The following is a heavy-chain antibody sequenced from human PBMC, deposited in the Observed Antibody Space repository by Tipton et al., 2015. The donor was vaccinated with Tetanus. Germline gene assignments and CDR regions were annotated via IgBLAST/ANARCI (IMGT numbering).Heavy chain of an antibody. CDR2: ISYSGST. Sequence: PGLVKPSETLSLTCTVSGGSISSYYWSWIRQPPGKGLEWIGYISYSGSTNPNPSLKSRVTISVDASKNQFSLELTSVTAADTAVYYCARHAGAGATIWGTDYWGQGTLVTVSS. V-gene: IGHV4-59*08. D-gene: IGHD3-9*01. CDR1: GGSISSYY. J-gene: IGHJ4*02. CDR3: ARHAGAGATIWGTDY.